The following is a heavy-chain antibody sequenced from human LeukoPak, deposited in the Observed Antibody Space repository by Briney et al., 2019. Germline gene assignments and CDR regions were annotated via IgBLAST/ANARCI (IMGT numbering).Heavy chain of an antibody. D-gene: IGHD2-21*02. V-gene: IGHV5-51*01. Sequence: GKSLKISCKGSGYSFPSHWIGWVRKMSGKGLEWMGIIYPGDSDTRYSPSFLGQVTISADKSISTAYLQWSSLQASDTAMYYCARRPYCGGDCYSYAFDLWGQGTMVIVSS. CDR1: GYSFPSHW. J-gene: IGHJ3*01. CDR2: IYPGDSDT. CDR3: ARRPYCGGDCYSYAFDL.